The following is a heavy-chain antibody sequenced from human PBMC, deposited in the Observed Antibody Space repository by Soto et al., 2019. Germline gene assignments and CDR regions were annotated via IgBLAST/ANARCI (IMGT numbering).Heavy chain of an antibody. J-gene: IGHJ4*02. CDR3: EKDKIVAATFFDY. Sequence: PVESLRLSCAAYGVTFSSYSMSWFRQAPGKGLEWVSAISVSGGSTYYADSVKGRLTIYRDNSKNKPYLKMNSLRAEEKAVYYCEKDKIVAATFFDYWGQGTMVTVSS. V-gene: IGHV3-23*01. D-gene: IGHD1-26*01. CDR2: ISVSGGST. CDR1: GVTFSSYS.